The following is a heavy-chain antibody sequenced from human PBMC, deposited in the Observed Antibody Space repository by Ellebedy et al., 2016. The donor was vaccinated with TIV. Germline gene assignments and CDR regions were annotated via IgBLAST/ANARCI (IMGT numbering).Heavy chain of an antibody. CDR1: SGSISSRSYY. CDR2: IFYSGST. V-gene: IGHV4-39*07. CDR3: ARAPPSYYGSGSYVDY. J-gene: IGHJ4*02. Sequence: MPSETLSLTCTVSSGSISSRSYYWGWIRQPPGKELEWIGIIFYSGSTYYKPSLKSRVTISADTSKNQFSLKLSSVTAADTAVYYCARAPPSYYGSGSYVDYWGQGTLVTVSS. D-gene: IGHD3-10*01.